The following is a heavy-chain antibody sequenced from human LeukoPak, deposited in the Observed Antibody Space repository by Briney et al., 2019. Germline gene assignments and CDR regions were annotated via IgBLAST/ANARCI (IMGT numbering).Heavy chain of an antibody. Sequence: GGSLRLSCAASGFTFSSYAMSWVRQAPGKGLEWVSAISGSGGSTYYADSVKGRFTISRDNSKNTLYLQMNSLRAEDTAVYYCAKAQQAAMVAEYYFDYWGQGTLVTVSS. CDR2: ISGSGGST. CDR3: AKAQQAAMVAEYYFDY. CDR1: GFTFSSYA. D-gene: IGHD5-18*01. V-gene: IGHV3-23*01. J-gene: IGHJ4*02.